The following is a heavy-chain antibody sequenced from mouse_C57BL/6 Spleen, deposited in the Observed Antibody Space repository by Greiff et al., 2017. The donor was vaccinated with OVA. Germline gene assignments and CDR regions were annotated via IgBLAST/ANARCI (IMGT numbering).Heavy chain of an antibody. J-gene: IGHJ3*01. CDR3: ARDYGSPFAY. D-gene: IGHD1-1*01. V-gene: IGHV1-69*01. CDR1: GYTFTSYW. CDR2: IDPSDSYT. Sequence: QVQLKQSGAELVMPGASVKLSCKASGYTFTSYWMHWVKQRPGQGLEWIGEIDPSDSYTNYNQKFKGKSTLTVDKSSSTAYMQLSSLTSEDSAVYYCARDYGSPFAYWGQGTLVTVSA.